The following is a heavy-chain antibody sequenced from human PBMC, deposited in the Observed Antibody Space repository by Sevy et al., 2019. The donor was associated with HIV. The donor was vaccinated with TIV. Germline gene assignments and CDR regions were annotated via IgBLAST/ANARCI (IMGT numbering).Heavy chain of an antibody. J-gene: IGHJ6*02. CDR3: ARGARGTLPFYYSYTMDV. Sequence: GEALKISCKGSGYSFSDYWVGWVRQMPGKGLEWKGIIYPCDSVTTYSTAFQGQVTISAAKSISTAYLQWSSLKASDTAIYYCARGARGTLPFYYSYTMDVWGQGTTVTVSS. D-gene: IGHD1-1*01. CDR1: GYSFSDYW. CDR2: IYPCDSVT. V-gene: IGHV5-51*01.